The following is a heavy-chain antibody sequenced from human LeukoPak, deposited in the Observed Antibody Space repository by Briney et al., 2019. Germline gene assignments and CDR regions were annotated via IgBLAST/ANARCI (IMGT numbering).Heavy chain of an antibody. CDR2: ISSGSNTI. CDR1: RFTFSTYS. D-gene: IGHD6-6*01. V-gene: IGHV3-48*01. CDR3: AREYSSSSGRSSDY. Sequence: SGGSLRLSCAASRFTFSTYSMNWVRQAPGKGLEWVSYISSGSNTIYYADSVKGRFTISRDNAKNSLYLQMNSLRAEDTAVYYCAREYSSSSGRSSDYWGQGTLVTVSS. J-gene: IGHJ4*02.